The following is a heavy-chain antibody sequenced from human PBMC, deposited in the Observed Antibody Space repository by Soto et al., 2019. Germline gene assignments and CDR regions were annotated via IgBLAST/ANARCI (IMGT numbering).Heavy chain of an antibody. D-gene: IGHD5-12*01. V-gene: IGHV3-21*06. CDR1: GFVFSSYS. CDR2: ISPNGNDK. CDR3: ARPSGNRGYDLIDC. Sequence: QLVESGGGLVKPGGSLRLSCAASGFVFSSYSMNWVRQGPGKGPEWVSSISPNGNDKRYADSVRGRFTISRDNAKNSLYLEMNSLRGEDTAVYYWARPSGNRGYDLIDCWGQGTLVSVSS. J-gene: IGHJ4*02.